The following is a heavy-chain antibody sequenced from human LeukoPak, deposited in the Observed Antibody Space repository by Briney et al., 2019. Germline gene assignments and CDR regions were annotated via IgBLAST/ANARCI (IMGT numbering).Heavy chain of an antibody. D-gene: IGHD2-21*01. Sequence: ASVTVSCKTSGYLFTGFYIHWVRQVPGQGLEWMGWMNPNNGDTKSAPEFQGRVAMTMVTSINTAYMEMTGLTPADTAIYYCAKRGGALSDWGQGTPVTVTS. V-gene: IGHV1-2*02. CDR3: AKRGGALSD. J-gene: IGHJ4*02. CDR1: GYLFTGFY. CDR2: MNPNNGDT.